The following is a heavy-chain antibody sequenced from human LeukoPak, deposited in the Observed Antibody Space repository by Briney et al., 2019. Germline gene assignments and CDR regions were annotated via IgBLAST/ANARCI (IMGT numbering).Heavy chain of an antibody. D-gene: IGHD2-2*01. CDR2: IIPILGIA. Sequence: SVKVSCKASGGTFSSYTISWVRQAPGQGLEWMGRIIPILGIANYAQKFQGRVTITADKSTSTAYMEMSSLRSEDTAVYYCARETIGYCSSTSCPEYAFDIWGQGTMVTVSS. CDR1: GGTFSSYT. J-gene: IGHJ3*02. V-gene: IGHV1-69*04. CDR3: ARETIGYCSSTSCPEYAFDI.